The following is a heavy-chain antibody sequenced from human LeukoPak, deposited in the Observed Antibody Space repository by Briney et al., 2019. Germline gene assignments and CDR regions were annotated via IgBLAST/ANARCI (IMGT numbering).Heavy chain of an antibody. Sequence: PGGSLRLSCAASGFTFSSYEMNWVRQAPGKGLEWVSYISSSGTTIYYADSVKGRFTISRDNAKNSLYLQMNSLRAEDTAVYYCTAFPPDNYYNSAYYSDFWGQGTLVTVSS. CDR3: TAFPPDNYYNSAYYSDF. D-gene: IGHD3-22*01. V-gene: IGHV3-48*03. CDR1: GFTFSSYE. J-gene: IGHJ4*02. CDR2: ISSSGTTI.